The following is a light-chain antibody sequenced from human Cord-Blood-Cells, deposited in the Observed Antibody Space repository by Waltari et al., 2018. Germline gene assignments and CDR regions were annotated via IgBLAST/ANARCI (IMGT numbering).Light chain of an antibody. CDR3: QQLNSYPRT. J-gene: IGKJ1*01. V-gene: IGKV1-9*01. CDR2: AAS. CDR1: QGISSY. Sequence: DIQLTQSPSFLSASVGDRVTITCRASQGISSYLAWYQPKPGQAPTLLIYAASTLQSGVPSMFSGSGSGTEFTITISSLQPEDFATSYCQQLNSYPRTFGQGTKVEIK.